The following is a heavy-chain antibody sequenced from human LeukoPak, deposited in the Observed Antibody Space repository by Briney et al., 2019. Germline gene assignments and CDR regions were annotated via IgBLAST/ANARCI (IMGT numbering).Heavy chain of an antibody. CDR2: INHSGST. CDR1: GGSFSGYY. V-gene: IGHV4-34*01. Sequence: PSETLSLTCAVYGGSFSGYYWSWIRQPPGKGLEWIGEINHSGSTNYNPSLKSRVTISVDTSKNQFSLKLSSVTAADTAVYYCARRKGGLTVAGYYNWFDPWGQGTLVTVSS. D-gene: IGHD6-19*01. J-gene: IGHJ5*02. CDR3: ARRKGGLTVAGYYNWFDP.